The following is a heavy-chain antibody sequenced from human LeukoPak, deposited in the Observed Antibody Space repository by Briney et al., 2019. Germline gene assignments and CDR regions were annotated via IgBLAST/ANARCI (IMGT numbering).Heavy chain of an antibody. J-gene: IGHJ4*02. CDR2: IYYSGST. CDR3: ARLPTNYYDSSGYFDY. CDR1: GGSISSSSYY. Sequence: SETLSLTCTVSGGSISSSSYYWGWIRQPPGKGLEWIGRIYYSGSTYYNPSLKSRVTISVDTSKNQFSLKLSSVTAADTAVYYCARLPTNYYDSSGYFDYWGQGTLVTVSS. D-gene: IGHD3-22*01. V-gene: IGHV4-39*01.